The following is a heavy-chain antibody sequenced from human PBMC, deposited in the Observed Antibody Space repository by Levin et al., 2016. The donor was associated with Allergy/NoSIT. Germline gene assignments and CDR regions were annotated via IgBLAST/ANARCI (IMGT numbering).Heavy chain of an antibody. V-gene: IGHV3-7*03. Sequence: ESLKISCAASGFTFSSYWMSWVRQAPGKGLEWVANIKQDGSEKYYVDSVKGRFTISKDNAKNSLYLQMNSLRAEDTAVYYCAKEQVAAAGGEFDYWGQGTLVTVSS. D-gene: IGHD6-13*01. J-gene: IGHJ4*02. CDR2: IKQDGSEK. CDR1: GFTFSSYW. CDR3: AKEQVAAAGGEFDY.